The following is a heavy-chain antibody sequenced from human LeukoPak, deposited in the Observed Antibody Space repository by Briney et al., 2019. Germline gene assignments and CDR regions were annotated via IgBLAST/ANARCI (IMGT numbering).Heavy chain of an antibody. Sequence: GGSLRLSCAASGFTFSSYGMHWVRQAPGKGLEWVAVISYDGSNKYYADSVKGRFTISRDNSKNTLYLRMNSLRAEDTAVYYCAKAEGYYYGSGSYYNVGYYFDYWGQGTLVTVSS. J-gene: IGHJ4*02. CDR2: ISYDGSNK. D-gene: IGHD3-10*01. CDR1: GFTFSSYG. CDR3: AKAEGYYYGSGSYYNVGYYFDY. V-gene: IGHV3-30*18.